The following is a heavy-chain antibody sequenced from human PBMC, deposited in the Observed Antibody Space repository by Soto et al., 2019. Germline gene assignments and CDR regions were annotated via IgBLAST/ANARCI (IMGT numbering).Heavy chain of an antibody. J-gene: IGHJ5*02. Sequence: QVQLVESGGGVVRPGTSLRLSCAATGFSFSAHGMHWVRQAPGKGLEWLAVINDGSEEGYADSVRGRFTISRVNARSILYLQMDNLRAEDAALYYCARDDLFVDNGLDHWGQGTLVTVSS. CDR1: GFSFSAHG. CDR3: ARDDLFVDNGLDH. V-gene: IGHV3-33*01. CDR2: INDGSEE.